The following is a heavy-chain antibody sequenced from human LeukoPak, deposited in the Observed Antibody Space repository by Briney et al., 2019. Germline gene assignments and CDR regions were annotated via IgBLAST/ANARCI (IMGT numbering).Heavy chain of an antibody. D-gene: IGHD3-22*01. CDR3: ARPQAVYYDSSGYFSYYFDY. CDR2: IYPGDSDT. J-gene: IGHJ4*02. V-gene: IGHV5-51*01. Sequence: GESLKISCKGSGYSFTSYWIGWVRQMPGKGLEWMGIIYPGDSDTRYSPSFQGQVTISADKSISTAYLQWSSLKASDTAMYYCARPQAVYYDSSGYFSYYFDYWGQGTPVTVSS. CDR1: GYSFTSYW.